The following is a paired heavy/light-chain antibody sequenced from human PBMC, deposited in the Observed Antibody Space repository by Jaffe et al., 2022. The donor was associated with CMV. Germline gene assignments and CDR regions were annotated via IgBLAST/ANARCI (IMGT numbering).Light chain of an antibody. CDR1: SGINVGTYR. Sequence: QAVLTQPSSLSASPGASASLTCTLRSGINVGTYRIYWYQQKPGSPPQYLLRYKSDSDKQQGSGVPSRFSGSKDASANAGILLISGLQSEDEADYYCMIWHSSGVVFGGGTKLTVL. CDR2: YKSDSDK. V-gene: IGLV5-45*03. J-gene: IGLJ2*01. CDR3: MIWHSSGVV.
Heavy chain of an antibody. CDR3: ARGAGVAVALSTDFDY. CDR1: EYTFTNYN. Sequence: QVQLVQSGAEVKKPGASVEVSCKASEYTFTNYNIHWVRQAPGQGLEWMGWINPNSGGTNYAQKFQGWVTMTRDTSISTAYMELSRLRSDDTAVYYCARGAGVAVALSTDFDYWGQGTLVTVSS. CDR2: INPNSGGT. D-gene: IGHD6-19*01. J-gene: IGHJ4*02. V-gene: IGHV1-2*04.